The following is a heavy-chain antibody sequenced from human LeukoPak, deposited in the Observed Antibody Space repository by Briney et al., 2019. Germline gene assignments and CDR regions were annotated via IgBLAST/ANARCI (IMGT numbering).Heavy chain of an antibody. Sequence: PGGSLRLSCAAFGFTFSTYTMNWVRQAPGKGLEWVSSISSSSNNINYADSVKGRFTISRDNAMNSVHLQMNSLRVEDTAVYYCARGYQRPDYWGQGTLITVSS. V-gene: IGHV3-21*01. J-gene: IGHJ4*02. D-gene: IGHD2-2*01. CDR3: ARGYQRPDY. CDR1: GFTFSTYT. CDR2: ISSSSNNI.